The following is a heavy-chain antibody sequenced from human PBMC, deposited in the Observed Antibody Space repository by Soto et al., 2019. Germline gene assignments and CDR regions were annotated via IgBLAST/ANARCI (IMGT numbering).Heavy chain of an antibody. J-gene: IGHJ6*03. CDR1: GYTFSNYG. CDR2: ISAYNGNT. D-gene: IGHD2-15*01. CDR3: AREGGYCSGDSCHYYYYYMDV. V-gene: IGHV1-18*01. Sequence: ASVKVSCKASGYTFSNYGISWVRQAPGQGLEWMGWISAYNGNTNYAQKLQGRVTMTRDTSTSTAYMELRSLRSDDTAVYYCAREGGYCSGDSCHYYYYYMDVWGKGTTVTVSS.